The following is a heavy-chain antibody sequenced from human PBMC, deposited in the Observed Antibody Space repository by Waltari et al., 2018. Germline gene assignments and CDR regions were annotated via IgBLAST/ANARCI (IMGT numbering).Heavy chain of an antibody. J-gene: IGHJ3*01. D-gene: IGHD1-7*01. Sequence: QVQLVQSGAEMEKPGAALKVSCKASDYHFNGTYIHWVRQAPGQGLEWMGWINPDNGGTNYAQQFEGRVTMTRDSSISTVYMELSRLRSDDTAVYYCAFPGISGTFDAFDLWGQGTLVTVSS. V-gene: IGHV1-2*02. CDR1: DYHFNGTY. CDR2: INPDNGGT. CDR3: AFPGISGTFDAFDL.